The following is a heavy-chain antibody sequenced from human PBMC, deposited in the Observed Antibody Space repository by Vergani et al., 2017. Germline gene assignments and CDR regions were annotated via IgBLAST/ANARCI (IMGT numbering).Heavy chain of an antibody. D-gene: IGHD3-10*01. Sequence: QVQLQESGPGLVKPSETLSLTCTVSGGSISSYYWSWIRQPPGKGLEWIGDIYYSGSTNYNPPLKSRVTISVDTSKNQFSLKLSSVTAADTAVYYGAGGGLLWFGETAHYFDYWGQGTLVTVSS. CDR2: IYYSGST. CDR3: AGGGLLWFGETAHYFDY. V-gene: IGHV4-59*01. J-gene: IGHJ4*02. CDR1: GGSISSYY.